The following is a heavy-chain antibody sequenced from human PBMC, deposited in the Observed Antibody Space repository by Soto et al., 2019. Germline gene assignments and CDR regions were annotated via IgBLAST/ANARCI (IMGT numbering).Heavy chain of an antibody. D-gene: IGHD3-22*01. CDR2: INPNNGGT. Sequence: ASVKVSCKASGYSFTGNSMHWVRQAPGQGLEWMGWINPNNGGTNYAQKFQGRVTMTRDTSISTAYMELSSLTSDDTALYYCARSRDSGGYLHFDYWGQGTLVTVSS. J-gene: IGHJ4*02. V-gene: IGHV1-2*02. CDR3: ARSRDSGGYLHFDY. CDR1: GYSFTGNS.